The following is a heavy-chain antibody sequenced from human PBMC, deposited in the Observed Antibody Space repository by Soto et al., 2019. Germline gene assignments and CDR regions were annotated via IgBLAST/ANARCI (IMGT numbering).Heavy chain of an antibody. V-gene: IGHV1-69*13. Sequence: SVKVSCKASGGTFSSYAISWVRQAPGQGLEWMGGIIPIFGTANYAQKFQGRVTITADESTSTAYMELSSLRSEDTAVYYCAREGRCSSTSCYNYYYYGMDVWGQGTTVTVSS. D-gene: IGHD2-2*02. CDR1: GGTFSSYA. CDR3: AREGRCSSTSCYNYYYYGMDV. CDR2: IIPIFGTA. J-gene: IGHJ6*02.